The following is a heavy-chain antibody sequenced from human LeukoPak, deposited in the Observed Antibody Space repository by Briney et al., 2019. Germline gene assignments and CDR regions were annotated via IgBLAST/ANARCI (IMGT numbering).Heavy chain of an antibody. CDR1: GFTFDDYA. D-gene: IGHD3-10*01. CDR3: AKAWFGELTPFDY. J-gene: IGHJ4*02. V-gene: IGHV3-9*01. CDR2: ISWNSGSI. Sequence: GGSLRLSCAASGFTFDDYAMHWVRQAPGKGLEWVSGISWNSGSIGYADSAKGRFTISRDNAKNSLYLQMNSLRAEDTALYYCAKAWFGELTPFDYWGQGTLVTVSS.